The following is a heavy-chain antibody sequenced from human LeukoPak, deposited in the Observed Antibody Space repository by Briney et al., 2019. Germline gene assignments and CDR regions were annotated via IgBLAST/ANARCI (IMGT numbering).Heavy chain of an antibody. J-gene: IGHJ5*02. D-gene: IGHD2-2*01. Sequence: LSETLSLTCTVSGGSMSNYYWSWIRQPPGKGLEWIGYIYYSGSTDYNPSLKSRVTISVDTSKNQFSLKLSSVTAADTAVYYCASTVVVPAARWFDPWGQGTLVTVSS. V-gene: IGHV4-59*12. CDR3: ASTVVVPAARWFDP. CDR1: GGSMSNYY. CDR2: IYYSGST.